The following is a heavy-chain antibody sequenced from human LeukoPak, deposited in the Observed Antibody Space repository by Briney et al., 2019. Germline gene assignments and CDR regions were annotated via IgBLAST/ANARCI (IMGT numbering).Heavy chain of an antibody. V-gene: IGHV3-66*01. D-gene: IGHD6-25*01. CDR1: GFTVSTNY. CDR3: ARAAVAAWTFYFDY. CDR2: IYNGDGNT. J-gene: IGHJ4*02. Sequence: GGSLRLSCAASGFTVSTNYMTWVSQAPGKGLEWVSVIYNGDGNTYYADSVKGRFSISRDNSRNTAYLQMNSLRAEDTAVYYCARAAVAAWTFYFDYWGQGTLVTVSS.